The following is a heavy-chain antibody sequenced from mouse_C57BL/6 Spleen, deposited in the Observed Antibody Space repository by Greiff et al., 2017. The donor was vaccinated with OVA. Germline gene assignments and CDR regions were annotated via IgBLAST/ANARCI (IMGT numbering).Heavy chain of an antibody. CDR1: GYTFTSYW. Sequence: QVQLQQPGAELVRPGTSVKLSCKASGYTFTSYWMHWVKQRPGQGLEWIGVIDPSGSYTNYNQKFKGKATLTVDTSSSTAYMQLSSMTSEDSAVYYCARRERGRGYDMDDWGKGTSVTVSS. CDR2: IDPSGSYT. J-gene: IGHJ4*01. CDR3: ARRERGRGYDMDD. V-gene: IGHV1-59*01. D-gene: IGHD4-1*01.